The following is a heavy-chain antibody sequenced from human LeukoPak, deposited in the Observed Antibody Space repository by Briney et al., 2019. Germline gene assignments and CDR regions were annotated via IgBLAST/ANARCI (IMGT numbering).Heavy chain of an antibody. CDR1: GFTFSSYA. V-gene: IGHV3-30*04. J-gene: IGHJ4*02. CDR3: ARGWWLQLSLGLDY. D-gene: IGHD5-24*01. CDR2: ISYDGSNK. Sequence: PGRSLRLSCAASGFTFSSYAMHWVRQAPGKGLEWVAVISYDGSNKYYADSVKGRFTISRDNSKNTLYLQMNSLRAEDTAVYYCARGWWLQLSLGLDYWGQGTLVTVSS.